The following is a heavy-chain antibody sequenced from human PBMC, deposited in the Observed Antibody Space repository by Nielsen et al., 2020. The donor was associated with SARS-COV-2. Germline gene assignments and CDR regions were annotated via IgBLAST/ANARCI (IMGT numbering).Heavy chain of an antibody. J-gene: IGHJ4*02. Sequence: VRQAPGKGLEWVSSISSCRSSIYYVDSLKGRFTMSRDNAKNSLYLQMNSLRAEDPAVYFCARLTTRKITPITVAGTHPPNRGVDCWGQGTLVTDSS. D-gene: IGHD6-19*01. CDR2: ISSCRSSI. CDR3: ARLTTRKITPITVAGTHPPNRGVDC. V-gene: IGHV3-21*01.